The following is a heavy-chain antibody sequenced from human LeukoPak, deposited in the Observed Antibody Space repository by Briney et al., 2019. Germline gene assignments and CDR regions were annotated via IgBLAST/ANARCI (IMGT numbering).Heavy chain of an antibody. CDR1: GGSFSGYY. CDR2: INHSGST. D-gene: IGHD5-18*01. CDR3: ARGAIQLWPTTYYFDY. V-gene: IGHV4-34*01. J-gene: IGHJ4*02. Sequence: SETLSLTCAVYGGSFSGYYWSWIRQPPGKGLEWIGEINHSGSTNYNPSLKSRVTISVDTSKNQFSLKLSSVTAADTAVYYCARGAIQLWPTTYYFDYRGQGTLVTVSS.